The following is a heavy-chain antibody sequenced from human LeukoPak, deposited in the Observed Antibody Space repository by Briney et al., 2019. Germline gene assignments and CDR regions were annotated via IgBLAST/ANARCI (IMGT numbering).Heavy chain of an antibody. J-gene: IGHJ3*02. CDR2: ISSSGGTI. V-gene: IGHV3-11*04. D-gene: IGHD1-26*01. CDR1: RFTFSDYY. CDR3: ARGRQNSGSYSDAFDI. Sequence: GGSLRLSCAASRFTFSDYYMSWIRQAPGKGLEWVSYISSSGGTIYYADSVKGRFTISRDNAKNSLSLQMNSLRAEDTAVYYCARGRQNSGSYSDAFDIWGQGTVVTVSS.